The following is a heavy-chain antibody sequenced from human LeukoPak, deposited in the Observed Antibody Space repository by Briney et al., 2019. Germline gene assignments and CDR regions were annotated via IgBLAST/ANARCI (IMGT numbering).Heavy chain of an antibody. Sequence: SETLSLTCAVSGGSISSSNWWSWVRQPPGKGLEWIGEIYHSGSTNYNPSLKSRVTISVDKSKNQFSLKLSSVTAADTAVYYCARVGVYGDYVGWFDPWGQGTLVTVSS. D-gene: IGHD4-17*01. J-gene: IGHJ5*02. CDR2: IYHSGST. CDR1: GGSISSSNW. CDR3: ARVGVYGDYVGWFDP. V-gene: IGHV4-4*02.